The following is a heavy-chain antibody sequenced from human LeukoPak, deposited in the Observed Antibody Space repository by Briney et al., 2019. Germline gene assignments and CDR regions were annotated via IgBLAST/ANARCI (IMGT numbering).Heavy chain of an antibody. CDR2: ISYDGSNK. J-gene: IGHJ6*02. CDR1: GFTFSSYA. D-gene: IGHD4-17*01. V-gene: IGHV3-30-3*01. CDR3: AKDSATAYYYYYGMDV. Sequence: SGGSLRLSCAASGFTFSSYAMHWVRQAPGKGLEWVAVISYDGSNKYYADSVKGRFTISRDNSKNTLYLQMNSLRAEDTAVYYCAKDSATAYYYYYGMDVWGQGTTVTVSS.